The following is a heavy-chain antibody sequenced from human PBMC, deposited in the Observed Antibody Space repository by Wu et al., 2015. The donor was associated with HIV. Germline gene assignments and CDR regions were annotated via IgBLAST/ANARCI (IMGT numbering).Heavy chain of an antibody. CDR2: IIPIFGTA. Sequence: QVQLVQSGAEVKKPGSSVKVSCKASGGTFSSYAISWVRQAPGQGLEWMGGIIPIFGTANYAQKFQGRVTITTDESTSTAYMELSSLRSEDTAVYYCARSGLRLQPGRDGYNYFDYWGQGTLVTVSS. J-gene: IGHJ4*02. CDR3: ARSGLRLQPGRDGYNYFDY. V-gene: IGHV1-69*05. CDR1: GGTFSSYA. D-gene: IGHD5-24*01.